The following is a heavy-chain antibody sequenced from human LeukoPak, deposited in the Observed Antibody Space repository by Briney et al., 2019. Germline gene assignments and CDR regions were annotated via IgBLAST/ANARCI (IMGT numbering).Heavy chain of an antibody. CDR3: AREWRDSNWALPRYFDL. Sequence: SETLSLTCTVSGGSLSSYYWSWNRQPPGKGLEWIGYIYYSGSTNYNPSLKSRVTISVDTSKNQFSLKLSSVTAADTAVYYCAREWRDSNWALPRYFDLWGRGTLVTVSS. CDR1: GGSLSSYY. V-gene: IGHV4-59*01. D-gene: IGHD4-11*01. J-gene: IGHJ2*01. CDR2: IYYSGST.